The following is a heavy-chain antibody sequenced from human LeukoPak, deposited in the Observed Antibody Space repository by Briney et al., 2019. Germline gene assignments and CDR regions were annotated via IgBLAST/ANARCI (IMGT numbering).Heavy chain of an antibody. CDR3: TTVSSRRFVY. CDR1: GFTVSNNY. Sequence: GGSLTLSCAASGFTVSNNYMSWVRQAPGKGLEWVSIIYSGGNTYYADSLKGRFSISRDNSKNTLYLQMNSLRAEDTAVYYCTTVSSRRFVYWGQGTLVTVSS. V-gene: IGHV3-66*01. CDR2: IYSGGNT. J-gene: IGHJ4*02.